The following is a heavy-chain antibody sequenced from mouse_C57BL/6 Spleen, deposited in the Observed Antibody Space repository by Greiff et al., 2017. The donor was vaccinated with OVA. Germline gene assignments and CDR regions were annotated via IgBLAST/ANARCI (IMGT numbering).Heavy chain of an antibody. CDR3: ARQGGYYGSSYNFDY. J-gene: IGHJ2*01. V-gene: IGHV5-6*02. Sequence: DVMLVESGGDLVKPGGSLKLSCAASGFTFSSYGMSWVRQTPDKRLEWVATISSGGSYTYYPDSVKGRFTISRDNAKNTLYLQMSSLKSEDTAMYYCARQGGYYGSSYNFDYWGQGTTLTVSS. CDR1: GFTFSSYG. D-gene: IGHD1-1*01. CDR2: ISSGGSYT.